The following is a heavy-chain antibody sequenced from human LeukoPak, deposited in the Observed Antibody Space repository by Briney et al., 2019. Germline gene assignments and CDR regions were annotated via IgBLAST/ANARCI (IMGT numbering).Heavy chain of an antibody. CDR1: GGTFSSYA. CDR3: ARAVVVAATTLGY. CDR2: IIPIFGTA. Sequence: SLTVSCKASGGTFSSYAISWVRQAPGQGLEWIGRIIPIFGTANYAQKFQGRGTITADESTSTAYMELSSLRCEDTAVYYCARAVVVAATTLGYWGQGTLVTVSS. D-gene: IGHD2-15*01. V-gene: IGHV1-69*15. J-gene: IGHJ4*02.